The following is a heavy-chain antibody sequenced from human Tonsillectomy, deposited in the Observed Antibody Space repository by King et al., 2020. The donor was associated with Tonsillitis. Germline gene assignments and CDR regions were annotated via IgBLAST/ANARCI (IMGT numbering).Heavy chain of an antibody. D-gene: IGHD2-2*01. J-gene: IGHJ4*02. CDR1: GFTFSSYW. Sequence: VQLVESGGGLVQPGGSLRLSCAASGFTFSSYWMHWVRQAPGKGLVWVSRINSDGSSTSYADSVKGRFTISRENAKNTLYLQMNSLRAEDTAVYYCARDRVPAAMGTEYVYWGQGTLVTVSS. CDR2: INSDGSST. CDR3: ARDRVPAAMGTEYVY. V-gene: IGHV3-74*01.